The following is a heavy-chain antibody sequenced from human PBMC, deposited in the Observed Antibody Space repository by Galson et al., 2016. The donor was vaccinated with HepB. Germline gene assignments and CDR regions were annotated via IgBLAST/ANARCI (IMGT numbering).Heavy chain of an antibody. CDR2: ISYDGRNK. J-gene: IGHJ6*02. D-gene: IGHD3-3*02. V-gene: IGHV3-30*04. CDR3: ARDQEKNHFWSGYYSYYGVDV. Sequence: MHWVRQAPGKGLEWVAVISYDGRNKKYADSVKGRFTISRDNSKNTLSLQMNSLRGEDTAVYYCARDQEKNHFWSGYYSYYGVDVWGQGTTVTVSS.